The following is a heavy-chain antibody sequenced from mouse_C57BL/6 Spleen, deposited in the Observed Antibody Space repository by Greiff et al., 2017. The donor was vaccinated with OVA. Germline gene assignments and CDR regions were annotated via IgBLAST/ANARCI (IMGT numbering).Heavy chain of an antibody. CDR1: GYSFTDYN. CDR3: ARARQLRLQDYAMDD. J-gene: IGHJ4*01. D-gene: IGHD3-2*02. Sequence: EVQLQQSGPELVKPGASVKISCKASGYSFTDYNMNWVKQSNGKSLEWIGVINPNYGTTSYHQKFKGKATLTVDQSSSTAYMQLNSLTSEDSAVYYCARARQLRLQDYAMDDWGQGTSVTVSS. CDR2: INPNYGTT. V-gene: IGHV1-39*01.